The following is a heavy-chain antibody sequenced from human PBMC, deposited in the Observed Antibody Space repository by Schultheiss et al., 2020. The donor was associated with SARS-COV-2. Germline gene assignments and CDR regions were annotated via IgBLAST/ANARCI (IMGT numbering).Heavy chain of an antibody. CDR2: ISSSSSTI. CDR1: GFTFSSYS. Sequence: GESLKISCAASGFTFSSYSMNWVRQAPGKGLEWVSYISSSSSTIYYADSVKGRFTISRDNAKNSLYLQMNSLRAEDTAVYYCAREGGRPWGQGTLVTVSS. V-gene: IGHV3-48*04. CDR3: AREGGRP. D-gene: IGHD3-16*01. J-gene: IGHJ4*02.